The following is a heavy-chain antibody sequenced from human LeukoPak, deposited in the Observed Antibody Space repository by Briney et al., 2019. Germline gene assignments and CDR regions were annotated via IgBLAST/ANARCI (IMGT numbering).Heavy chain of an antibody. J-gene: IGHJ4*02. CDR1: GFTFSSYA. CDR2: ISYDGSNK. V-gene: IGHV3-30-3*01. Sequence: GGSLRLSCAASGFTFSSYAMHWVRQAPGKGLEWVAVISYDGSNKYYADSVKGRFTISRDNSKNTLYLQMNSLRAEDTAVYYCASDRYCSGGSCYSLFDYWGQGTLVTVSS. CDR3: ASDRYCSGGSCYSLFDY. D-gene: IGHD2-15*01.